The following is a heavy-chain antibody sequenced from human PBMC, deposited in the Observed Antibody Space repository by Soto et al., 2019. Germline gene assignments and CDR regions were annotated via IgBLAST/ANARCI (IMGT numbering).Heavy chain of an antibody. CDR1: GGSIGGAGYS. CDR3: ARAQFYSGSGNYHNLMFDP. CDR2: IYESGTI. Sequence: SETLSLTCAVSGGSIGGAGYSWSWIRQPPGGGLDWIGYIYESGTILYNPSLKTRLTISLNWSDKQFSLTLNSVTAADTAVYSCARAQFYSGSGNYHNLMFDPWGQGTQVTVSS. D-gene: IGHD3-10*01. J-gene: IGHJ5*02. V-gene: IGHV4-30-2*01.